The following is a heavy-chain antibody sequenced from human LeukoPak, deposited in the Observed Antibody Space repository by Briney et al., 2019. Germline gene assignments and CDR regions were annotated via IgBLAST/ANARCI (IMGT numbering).Heavy chain of an antibody. D-gene: IGHD3-10*01. V-gene: IGHV3-23*01. J-gene: IGHJ4*02. Sequence: GGSLRLSCAASGFTFSNYAMSWVRQAPRKGLEWVSAISGSGGSTCYADSVKGRFTISRDNSKNTLYLQMNSLRAEDTAVYYCAKEGRFGEYDYWGQGTLVTVSS. CDR2: ISGSGGST. CDR1: GFTFSNYA. CDR3: AKEGRFGEYDY.